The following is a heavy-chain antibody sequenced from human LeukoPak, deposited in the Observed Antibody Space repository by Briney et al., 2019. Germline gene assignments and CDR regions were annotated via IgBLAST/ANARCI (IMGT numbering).Heavy chain of an antibody. Sequence: GGSLRLSCAASGLTFDDYAMHWVRQAPGKGLEWVSSINWNSGSIGYVDSVKGRFTISRDNAKNSLYLQMNSLRAEDTAVYYCARLEYSSSSQDYYYYYYMDVWGKGTTVTVSS. CDR1: GLTFDDYA. V-gene: IGHV3-9*01. J-gene: IGHJ6*03. CDR3: ARLEYSSSSQDYYYYYYMDV. CDR2: INWNSGSI. D-gene: IGHD6-6*01.